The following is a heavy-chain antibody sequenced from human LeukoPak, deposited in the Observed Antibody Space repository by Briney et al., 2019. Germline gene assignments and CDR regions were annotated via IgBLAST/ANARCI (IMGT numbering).Heavy chain of an antibody. CDR1: GFNFDDYA. Sequence: EAGGSLRLSCAASGFNFDDYAMHWVRQAPGKGLEWVSGISWNSGNIAYADSVKGRFTISRDSAKTSLYLQINNLRAEDTALYYCAKAHDYGDYAGFDYWGQGTLVSVSS. CDR3: AKAHDYGDYAGFDY. V-gene: IGHV3-9*01. CDR2: ISWNSGNI. J-gene: IGHJ4*02. D-gene: IGHD4-17*01.